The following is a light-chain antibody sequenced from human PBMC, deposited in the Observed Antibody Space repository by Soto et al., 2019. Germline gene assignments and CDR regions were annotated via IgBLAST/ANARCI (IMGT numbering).Light chain of an antibody. J-gene: IGKJ1*01. CDR1: QSVSSN. Sequence: EIVMTHSPATLSVSPWERATLSCRASQSVSSNLAWYQQKPGQAPRLLIYGASTRATGIPARFSGSGSGTEFTLTISSLQSEDFAVYYCQQYNNWLWTFGQGTKVDIK. CDR2: GAS. V-gene: IGKV3-15*01. CDR3: QQYNNWLWT.